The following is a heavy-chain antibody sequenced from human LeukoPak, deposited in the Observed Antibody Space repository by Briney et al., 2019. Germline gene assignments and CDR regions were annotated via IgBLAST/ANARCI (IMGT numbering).Heavy chain of an antibody. V-gene: IGHV3-66*04. J-gene: IGHJ3*02. CDR2: IYSGGST. D-gene: IGHD3-16*02. CDR1: GFTVSSNY. CDR3: ARLEYYVWGSYRSLGAFDI. Sequence: GGPLRLSCAASGFTVSSNYMSWVRQAPGKGLEWVSVIYSGGSTYYADSVKGRFTISRDNSKNTLYLQMNSLRAEDTAVYYCARLEYYVWGSYRSLGAFDIWGQGTMVTVSS.